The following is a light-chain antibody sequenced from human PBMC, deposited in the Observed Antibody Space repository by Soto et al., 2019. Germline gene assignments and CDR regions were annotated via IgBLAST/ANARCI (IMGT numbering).Light chain of an antibody. J-gene: IGLJ2*01. CDR3: CSYSGCSTLV. CDR2: EVS. V-gene: IGLV2-23*02. Sequence: QSALTQPASVSGSPGQSITISCTGTSSDVGSYNLVSWYQQHPGKAPKLMIYEVSKRPSGVSNRFSGSKSGNTASLTISGLQAEDEADYFCCSYSGCSTLVFGRGTKVTVL. CDR1: SSDVGSYNL.